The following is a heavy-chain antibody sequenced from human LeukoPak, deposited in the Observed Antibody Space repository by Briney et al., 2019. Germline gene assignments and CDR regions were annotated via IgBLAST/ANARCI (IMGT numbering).Heavy chain of an antibody. CDR1: GFTFSSYA. J-gene: IGHJ3*02. CDR2: ISGSGGST. Sequence: PGGSLRLSCAASGFTFSSYAMSWVRQAPGKGLEWVSAISGSGGSTYYAGSVKGRFTISGDNSKNTLYLQMNSLRAEDTAVYYCAKDHDSSGYYVGAFDIWGQGTMVTVSS. V-gene: IGHV3-23*01. CDR3: AKDHDSSGYYVGAFDI. D-gene: IGHD3-22*01.